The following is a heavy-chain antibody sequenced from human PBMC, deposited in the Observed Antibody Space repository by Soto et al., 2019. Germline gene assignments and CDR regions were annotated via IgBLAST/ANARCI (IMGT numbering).Heavy chain of an antibody. J-gene: IGHJ4*02. CDR3: AKDLRGSTSTARIDY. Sequence: GSLRLSCAASGFTFSSYAMSWVRQAPGKGLEWVSSISGSGDGTYYADSVKGRFTISRYNSKNTLYLQMNSLRAEDTAIYYCAKDLRGSTSTARIDYWGQGTLVTVSS. CDR1: GFTFSSYA. D-gene: IGHD1-26*01. V-gene: IGHV3-23*01. CDR2: ISGSGDGT.